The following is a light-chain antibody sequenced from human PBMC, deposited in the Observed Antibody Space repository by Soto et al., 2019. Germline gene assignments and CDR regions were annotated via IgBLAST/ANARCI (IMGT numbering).Light chain of an antibody. CDR1: QSISRN. CDR2: GAS. V-gene: IGKV3-15*01. CDR3: QQRSSWPPT. J-gene: IGKJ5*01. Sequence: EIVMTQSPPTLYVSPGERATLSCRASQSISRNLAWFQQKPGQAPSLLIFGASTRAAGIPARFSGSGSGTDFTLTISSLEPEDFAVYYCQQRSSWPPTFGQGTRLEIK.